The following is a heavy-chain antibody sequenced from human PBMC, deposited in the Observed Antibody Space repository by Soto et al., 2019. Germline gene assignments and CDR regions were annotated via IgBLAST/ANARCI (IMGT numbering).Heavy chain of an antibody. Sequence: QVQLVQSGAEVKNPGASVQVSCKASGYTFTRYGIGWARQAPGQGLAWMGWINTYNGNTNYAQNVQGRVTMTTDTSTSTAYMELRSLRSNDTAIYYCAMVDVYVTPSPQDVWGQGTTVIVSS. D-gene: IGHD3-16*01. J-gene: IGHJ6*02. V-gene: IGHV1-18*01. CDR2: INTYNGNT. CDR1: GYTFTRYG. CDR3: AMVDVYVTPSPQDV.